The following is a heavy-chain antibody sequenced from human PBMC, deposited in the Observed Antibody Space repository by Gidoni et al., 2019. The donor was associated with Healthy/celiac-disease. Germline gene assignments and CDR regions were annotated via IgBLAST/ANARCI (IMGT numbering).Heavy chain of an antibody. J-gene: IGHJ6*03. D-gene: IGHD2-8*01. CDR2: IYSGGST. CDR1: GFTVSSTY. V-gene: IGHV3-66*01. CDR3: AGLLYNPRQNYYYYYMDV. Sequence: EVQLVESGGGLVQPGGSLRLSCAASGFTVSSTYMSWVRQAPGKGLEWVSVIYSGGSTYYADSVKGRLTISRDNSKNTLYLQMNSLRAEDTAVYYCAGLLYNPRQNYYYYYMDVWGKGTTVTVSS.